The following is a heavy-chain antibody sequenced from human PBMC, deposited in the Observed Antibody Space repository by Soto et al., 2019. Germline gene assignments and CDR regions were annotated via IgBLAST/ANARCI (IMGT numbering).Heavy chain of an antibody. Sequence: SETLSLTCTVSGDSISSGGYYWSWIRQHPGKGLEWIGYIYYSGSTYYNPSLESRVTISVDTSKNQFSLKLSSVTAADTAVYYCARVGSPYLYYEFWSGYYYRFDPWGQGTLVTVSS. CDR3: ARVGSPYLYYEFWSGYYYRFDP. V-gene: IGHV4-31*03. J-gene: IGHJ5*02. D-gene: IGHD3-3*01. CDR1: GDSISSGGYY. CDR2: IYYSGST.